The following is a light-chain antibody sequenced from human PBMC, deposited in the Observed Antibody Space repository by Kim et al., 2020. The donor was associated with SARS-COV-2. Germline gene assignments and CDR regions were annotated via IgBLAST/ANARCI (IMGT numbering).Light chain of an antibody. CDR1: STNIGSNT. CDR3: AAWDDALNGSV. V-gene: IGLV1-44*01. J-gene: IGLJ3*02. CDR2: SNN. Sequence: QSVLTQPPSASGTPGQRVTISCSGSSTNIGSNTVNWYQQLPGTAPKLLIYSNNQRPSGVPDRFSGSKSGTSASLAISGLQSGDEADYYCAAWDDALNGSVFGAGTQLTVL.